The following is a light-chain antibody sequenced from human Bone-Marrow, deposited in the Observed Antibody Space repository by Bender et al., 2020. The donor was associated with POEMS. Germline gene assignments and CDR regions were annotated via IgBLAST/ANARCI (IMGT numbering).Light chain of an antibody. V-gene: IGLV2-11*01. CDR1: SSDIGGYNY. CDR3: AAWDGSLSSWV. CDR2: DVT. J-gene: IGLJ3*02. Sequence: QSALTQPHSVSGSPGQSVTISCTGTSSDIGGYNYVSWFLQHPGKAPNLLIYDVTKRPSGVPDRFSGSKSGTSASLAISGLRSEDEADYYCAAWDGSLSSWVFGGGTKLTVL.